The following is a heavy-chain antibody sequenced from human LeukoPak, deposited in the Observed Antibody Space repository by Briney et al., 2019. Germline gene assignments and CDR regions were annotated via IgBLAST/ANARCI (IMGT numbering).Heavy chain of an antibody. Sequence: GGSLRLSCAASGFTFSSYAMHWVRQAPGKGVEWVAVISYDGSNKYYADSVKGRFTISRDNSKNTLYLQMNSLRAEDTAVYYCARESLSSGSFDYWGQGTLVTVSS. CDR1: GFTFSSYA. J-gene: IGHJ4*02. V-gene: IGHV3-30-3*01. CDR3: ARESLSSGSFDY. D-gene: IGHD6-19*01. CDR2: ISYDGSNK.